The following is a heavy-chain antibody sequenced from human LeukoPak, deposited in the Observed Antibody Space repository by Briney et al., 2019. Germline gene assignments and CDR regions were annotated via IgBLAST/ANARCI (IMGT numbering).Heavy chain of an antibody. D-gene: IGHD3-3*01. CDR3: ARGGYDFWSGYYTGIGFDY. CDR1: GGSFSGYY. CDR2: INHSGST. V-gene: IGHV4-34*01. Sequence: SETLSLTCAVHGGSFSGYYWSWIRQPPGKGLEWIGEINHSGSTNYNPSLKSRVTISVDTSKNQFSLKLSSVTAADTAVYYCARGGYDFWSGYYTGIGFDYWGQGTLVTVSS. J-gene: IGHJ4*02.